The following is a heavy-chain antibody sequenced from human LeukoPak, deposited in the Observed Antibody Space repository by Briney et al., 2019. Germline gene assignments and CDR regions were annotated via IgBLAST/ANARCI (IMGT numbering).Heavy chain of an antibody. D-gene: IGHD3-3*01. CDR1: GYTLTGYY. CDR2: INPNSGGT. Sequence: VASVKVSCKASGYTLTGYYMHWVRQAPGQGLEWMGWINPNSGGTNYAQKFQGRVTMTRDTSISTAYMELSRLRSDDTAVYYCARDRNDFGNFDYWGQGTLVTVSS. V-gene: IGHV1-2*02. CDR3: ARDRNDFGNFDY. J-gene: IGHJ4*02.